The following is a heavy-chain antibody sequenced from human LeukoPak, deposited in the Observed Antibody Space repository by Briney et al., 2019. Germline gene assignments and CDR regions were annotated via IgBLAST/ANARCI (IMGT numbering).Heavy chain of an antibody. D-gene: IGHD2-2*01. CDR3: AKCGTTCYANAFYI. J-gene: IGHJ3*02. Sequence: PGRSLRLSCAASGFTFSSYGMHWVRQAPGKGLEWVSAISRSGGDTEYADSVKGRFTISRDNSKNTLYMQMNSLRAEDAAVYYCAKCGTTCYANAFYIWGQGTMVTVSS. CDR2: ISRSGGDT. V-gene: IGHV3-23*01. CDR1: GFTFSSYG.